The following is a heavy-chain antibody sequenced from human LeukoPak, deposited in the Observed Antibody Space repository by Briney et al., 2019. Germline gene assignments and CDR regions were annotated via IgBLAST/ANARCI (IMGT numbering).Heavy chain of an antibody. J-gene: IGHJ6*02. CDR1: GFTFSSYA. CDR2: ISYDGSNR. V-gene: IGHV3-30-3*01. Sequence: GGSLRLSCAASGFTFSSYAMHWVRQAPGKGLEWVAVISYDGSNRYYADSVKGRFTISRDNSKNTLYLQMNSLRAEDTAVYYCATARAPGYYYYGMDVWGQGTTVTVSS. CDR3: ATARAPGYYYYGMDV.